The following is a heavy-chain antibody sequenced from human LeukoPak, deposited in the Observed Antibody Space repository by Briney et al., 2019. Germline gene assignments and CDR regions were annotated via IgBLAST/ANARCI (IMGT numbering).Heavy chain of an antibody. V-gene: IGHV3-21*01. J-gene: IGHJ6*03. CDR2: ISSSSSYI. CDR3: ARDRLYYYMDV. CDR1: GFTFSSYT. Sequence: GGSLRLSCAVSGFTFSSYTINWVRQAPGEGLEWVSSISSSSSYIYYADSVKGRFTISRDNAKNSLSLQMNSLRAEDTAMHYCARDRLYYYMDVWGKGTTVTISS.